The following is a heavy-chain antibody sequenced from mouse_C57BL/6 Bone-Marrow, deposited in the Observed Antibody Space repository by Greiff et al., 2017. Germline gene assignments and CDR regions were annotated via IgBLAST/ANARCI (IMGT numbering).Heavy chain of an antibody. J-gene: IGHJ3*01. V-gene: IGHV1-82*01. Sequence: QVQLQQSGPELVKPGASVKISCKASGYAFSSSWMNWVKQRPGKGLEWIGRIYPGDGDTNYNGKFKGKATLTADNSSSTAYMQLSSLTSEDSAVYFCARSSYGSRPWGQVTLVTVSA. CDR2: IYPGDGDT. CDR1: GYAFSSSW. D-gene: IGHD1-1*01. CDR3: ARSSYGSRP.